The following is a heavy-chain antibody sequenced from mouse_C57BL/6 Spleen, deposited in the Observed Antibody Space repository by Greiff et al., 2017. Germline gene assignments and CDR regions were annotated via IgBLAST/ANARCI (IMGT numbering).Heavy chain of an antibody. J-gene: IGHJ4*01. CDR3: TRDRNWDEGYAMDY. CDR2: ISSGGDYI. Sequence: EVKVVESGEGLVKPGGSLKLSCAASGFTFSSYAMSWVRQTPEKRLEWVAYISSGGDYIYYADTVKGRFTISRDNARNTLYLQMSSLKSEDTAMYYCTRDRNWDEGYAMDYWGQGTSVTVSS. V-gene: IGHV5-9-1*02. CDR1: GFTFSSYA. D-gene: IGHD4-1*01.